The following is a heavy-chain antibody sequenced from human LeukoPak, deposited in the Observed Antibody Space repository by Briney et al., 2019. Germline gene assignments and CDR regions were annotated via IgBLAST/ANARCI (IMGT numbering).Heavy chain of an antibody. Sequence: AGVRVSCMACGYTFTSYGISWVRPAPGQGREWMGWISGYNGNTNYAEKLQGRVTMTTDTSTSNAYMERRSLRSDDTAVYYCAKEQESGIYGMDVWGQGTTVTVSS. CDR2: ISGYNGNT. CDR1: GYTFTSYG. J-gene: IGHJ6*02. CDR3: AKEQESGIYGMDV. D-gene: IGHD3-10*01. V-gene: IGHV1-18*01.